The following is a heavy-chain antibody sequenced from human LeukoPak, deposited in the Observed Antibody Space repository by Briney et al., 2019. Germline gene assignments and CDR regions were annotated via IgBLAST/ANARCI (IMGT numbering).Heavy chain of an antibody. CDR2: IYYSGST. J-gene: IGHJ4*02. D-gene: IGHD3-22*01. V-gene: IGHV4-59*01. Sequence: SETLSLTCTVSGGSISSYYWSWIRQPPGKGLEWIGYIYYSGSTNYNPSLKSRVTISVDTPKNQFSLKLSSVTAADTAVYYCARVNYYDSSGYHSNYYFDYWGQGTLVTVSS. CDR3: ARVNYYDSSGYHSNYYFDY. CDR1: GGSISSYY.